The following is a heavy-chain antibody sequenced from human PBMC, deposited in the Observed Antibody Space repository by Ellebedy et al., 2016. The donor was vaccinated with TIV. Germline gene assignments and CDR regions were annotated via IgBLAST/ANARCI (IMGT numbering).Heavy chain of an antibody. CDR2: INACTANT. D-gene: IGHD5-18*01. Sequence: AASVKVSCKASGYTFSTYAMHWVRQAPGHRLEWMGSINACTANTKYSQKFQGRVTITRDTSASTAYMELSSLRSEDTAVYYCARSGDTSMAFTPSLDYWGQGTLVTVSS. J-gene: IGHJ4*02. CDR3: ARSGDTSMAFTPSLDY. V-gene: IGHV1-3*01. CDR1: GYTFSTYA.